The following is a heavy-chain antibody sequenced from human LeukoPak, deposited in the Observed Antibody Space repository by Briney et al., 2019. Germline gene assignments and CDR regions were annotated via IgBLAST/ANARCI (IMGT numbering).Heavy chain of an antibody. CDR1: GFTLRHFA. V-gene: IGHV3-23*01. CDR2: IASDGDT. CDR3: ATEAHRHLDLHN. J-gene: IGHJ4*02. Sequence: PGGSLRLSCAASGFTLRHFAMNWVRQAPGKGLEWVSSIASDGDTFYAGSVKGRFTISRDISTNTLHLQMNSLRADDTAIYFCATEAHRHLDLHNWGQGTLVTVSS.